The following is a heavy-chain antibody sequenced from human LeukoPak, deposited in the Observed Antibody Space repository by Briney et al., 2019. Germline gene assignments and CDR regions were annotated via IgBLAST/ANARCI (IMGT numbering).Heavy chain of an antibody. CDR2: IYTSGST. CDR1: GGSISSGSYY. D-gene: IGHD3-22*01. Sequence: SETLSLTCTVSGGSISSGSYYWSWIRQPAGKGLEWIGRIYTSGSTNYNPSLKSRVTISVDTSKNQFSLKLSSVTAADTAVYYCARNYYDSSGPSFDYWGQGTLVTVSS. V-gene: IGHV4-61*02. J-gene: IGHJ4*02. CDR3: ARNYYDSSGPSFDY.